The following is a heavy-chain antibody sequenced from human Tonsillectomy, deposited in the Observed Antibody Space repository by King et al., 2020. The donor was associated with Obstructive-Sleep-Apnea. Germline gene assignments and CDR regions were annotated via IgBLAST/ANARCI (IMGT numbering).Heavy chain of an antibody. CDR1: GGTFMSYA. V-gene: IGHV1-69*01. Sequence: VQLVQSGVEVEKPGSSVKVSCKASGGTFMSYAVNWVRQAPGQGLEWMGGIVPMFATANYAQKFQDRITITADESTSTAYMDLSSLRSDDTAVYYCAISVAGSIDFDYWGQGTQVTVSS. CDR2: IVPMFATA. J-gene: IGHJ4*02. CDR3: AISVAGSIDFDY. D-gene: IGHD6-19*01.